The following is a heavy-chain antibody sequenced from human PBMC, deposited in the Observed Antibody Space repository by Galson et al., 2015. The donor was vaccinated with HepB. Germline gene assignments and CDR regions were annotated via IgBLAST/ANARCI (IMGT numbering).Heavy chain of an antibody. Sequence: SVKVSCKASGYTFTTFPMHWVRQAPGQSLEWMGYISAANGDTKYSQKFQDRVTITSDASANKAFMELSNLNSEDTAVYYCARNASTGGFDFWGQGALVTVSS. CDR2: ISAANGDT. CDR3: ARNASTGGFDF. V-gene: IGHV1-3*01. D-gene: IGHD1-14*01. J-gene: IGHJ4*02. CDR1: GYTFTTFP.